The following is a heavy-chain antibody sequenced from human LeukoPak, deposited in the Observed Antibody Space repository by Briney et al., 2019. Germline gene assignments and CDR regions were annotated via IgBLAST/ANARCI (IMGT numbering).Heavy chain of an antibody. D-gene: IGHD6-6*01. Sequence: ASVKVSCKASGYSFTGNYMHWVRQAPGQGFEWMGWINPNTGGTNYAQKFQGRVTMTRDTSISTAYMELSRLRSDDTAVYYCARASSSGFDPWGQGTLVTVSS. V-gene: IGHV1-2*02. CDR1: GYSFTGNY. J-gene: IGHJ5*02. CDR3: ARASSSGFDP. CDR2: INPNTGGT.